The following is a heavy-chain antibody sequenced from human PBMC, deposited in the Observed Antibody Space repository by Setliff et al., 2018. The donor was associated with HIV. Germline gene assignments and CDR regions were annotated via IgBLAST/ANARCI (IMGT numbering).Heavy chain of an antibody. D-gene: IGHD2-2*01. Sequence: SVKVSCKASGFTFTNSAVQWVRQARGQRLEWIGWIVVGSGNTNYAQKFQERGTITRDMSTSTAYMELSSLRSKDTAVYYCGADPAGPLDGIDIWGQETLVTVSS. CDR2: IVVGSGNT. V-gene: IGHV1-58*01. CDR1: GFTFTNSA. J-gene: IGHJ4*02. CDR3: GADPAGPLDGIDI.